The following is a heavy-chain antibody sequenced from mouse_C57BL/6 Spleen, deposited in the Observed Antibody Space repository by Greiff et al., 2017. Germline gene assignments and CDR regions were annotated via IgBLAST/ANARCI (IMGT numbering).Heavy chain of an antibody. J-gene: IGHJ4*01. Sequence: VQLQQSGPVLVKPGASVKMSCKASGYTFTDYYMNWVKQSHGKSLEWIGVINPYNGGTSYNQKFKGKATLTVDKSSSTAYMELNSLTSEDSAVYYCATGLLYAMDNWGQGTSVTVSS. D-gene: IGHD2-1*01. V-gene: IGHV1-19*01. CDR3: ATGLLYAMDN. CDR2: INPYNGGT. CDR1: GYTFTDYY.